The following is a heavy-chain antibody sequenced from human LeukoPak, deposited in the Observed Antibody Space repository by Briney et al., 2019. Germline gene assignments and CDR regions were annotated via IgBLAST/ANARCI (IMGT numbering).Heavy chain of an antibody. J-gene: IGHJ3*02. CDR1: GFTFSSYA. V-gene: IGHV3-30*04. CDR3: ARGRQWRGAFDI. Sequence: GGSLRLSCAASGFTFSSYAMHWVRQAPGKGLEWAAVISYDGSNKYYADSVKGRFTISRDNSKNTLYLQMNSLRAEDTAVYYCARGRQWRGAFDIWGQGTMVTVSS. CDR2: ISYDGSNK. D-gene: IGHD6-19*01.